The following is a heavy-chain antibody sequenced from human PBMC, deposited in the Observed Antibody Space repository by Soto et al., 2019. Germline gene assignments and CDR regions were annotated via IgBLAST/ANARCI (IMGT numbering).Heavy chain of an antibody. V-gene: IGHV3-33*01. Sequence: GGSLRLSCAASGFTFSSYGMHWVRQAPGKGLEWVAVIWYDGSNKYYADSVKGRFTISRDNSRNTLYLQMNSLRAEDTAVYYCARVRSRGNDAFDIWGQGTMVTVSS. CDR2: IWYDGSNK. D-gene: IGHD2-15*01. CDR1: GFTFSSYG. CDR3: ARVRSRGNDAFDI. J-gene: IGHJ3*02.